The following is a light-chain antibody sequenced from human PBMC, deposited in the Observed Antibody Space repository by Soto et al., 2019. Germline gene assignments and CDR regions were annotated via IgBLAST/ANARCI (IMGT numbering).Light chain of an antibody. V-gene: IGKV3-11*02. CDR1: QSVSSY. CDR3: QQRRNWPPVFT. CDR2: DAS. J-gene: IGKJ3*01. Sequence: EIVLTQSPATLSLSPGERATLSCRASQSVSSYLAWYQQKPGQAPRLLIYDASNRATGIPARFSGSGSGRDFPLTMCSLGPDDLAVYYCQQRRNWPPVFTFGPGTKVDSK.